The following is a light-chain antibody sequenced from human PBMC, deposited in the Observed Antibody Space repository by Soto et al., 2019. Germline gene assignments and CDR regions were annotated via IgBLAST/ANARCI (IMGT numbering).Light chain of an antibody. CDR2: DAS. Sequence: EIVMTQSPATLSVSPGERATLSCRASQSVSSNLAWYQQKPGQAPRLLIYDASTRATGLPARFSGSGSGTEFTLTISSLQSEDFAVYYCQQHYNWPRTFGQGTKVEIK. J-gene: IGKJ1*01. CDR3: QQHYNWPRT. CDR1: QSVSSN. V-gene: IGKV3-15*01.